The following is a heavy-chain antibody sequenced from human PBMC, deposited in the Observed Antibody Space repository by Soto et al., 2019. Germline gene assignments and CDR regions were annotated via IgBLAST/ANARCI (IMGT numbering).Heavy chain of an antibody. CDR1: GFTFDDYA. D-gene: IGHD7-27*01. V-gene: IGHV3-9*01. Sequence: SLRLSCAASGFTFDDYAMHWVRQAPGKGLEWVSGISWNSGSIGYADSVKGRFTISRDNAKNSLYLQMNSLRAEDTALYYCAKAPGPYDAFDIWGQGTMVTVSS. CDR2: ISWNSGSI. J-gene: IGHJ3*02. CDR3: AKAPGPYDAFDI.